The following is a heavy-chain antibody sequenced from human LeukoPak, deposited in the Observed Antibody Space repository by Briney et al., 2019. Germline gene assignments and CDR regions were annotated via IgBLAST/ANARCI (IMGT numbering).Heavy chain of an antibody. J-gene: IGHJ5*02. CDR3: AREEVSGSYVGWFDP. CDR1: GYTFTGYY. V-gene: IGHV1-18*04. Sequence: ASVKVSCKASGYTFTGYYMHWVRQAPGQGLEWMGWISAYNGNTNYAQKLQGRVTMTTDTSTSTAYMELRSLRSDDTAVYYCAREEVSGSYVGWFDPWGQGTLVTVSS. D-gene: IGHD1-26*01. CDR2: ISAYNGNT.